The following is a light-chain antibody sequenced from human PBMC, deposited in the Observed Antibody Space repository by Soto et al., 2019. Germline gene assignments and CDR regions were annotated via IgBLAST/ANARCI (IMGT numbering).Light chain of an antibody. J-gene: IGKJ1*01. CDR2: AAS. V-gene: IGKV3-20*01. CDR3: QQYGSSPRT. Sequence: EIVLTQSPDTLSLSPVDIATLSCSSSQSVRSSYLAWYQQTPGQTPRLLIYAASSRATGIPDRFSGSGSGTDFSLTISRLEAEDFAVYYCQQYGSSPRTCGQGTKGDIK. CDR1: QSVRSSY.